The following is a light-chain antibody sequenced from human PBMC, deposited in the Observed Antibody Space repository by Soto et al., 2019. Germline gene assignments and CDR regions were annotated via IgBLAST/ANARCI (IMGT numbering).Light chain of an antibody. CDR1: QSVSSD. V-gene: IGKV3-15*01. J-gene: IGKJ1*01. CDR3: QQYGGSPRT. CDR2: GAS. Sequence: EIVMTQSPATLSVSPGERATLSCRASQSVSSDLAWYHQKPGQAPRLLIYGASTRATGIPARFSGSGSGTDFTLTISGLEPEDFAVYYCQQYGGSPRTFGQGTKVDIK.